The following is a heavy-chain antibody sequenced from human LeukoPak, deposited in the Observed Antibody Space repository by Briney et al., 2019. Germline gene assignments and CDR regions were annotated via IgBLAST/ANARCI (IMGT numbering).Heavy chain of an antibody. J-gene: IGHJ4*02. CDR2: ISYDGSNK. Sequence: GGSLRLSCAASGFTFSSYAMHWVRQAPGKGLEWVAVISYDGSNKYYADSVKGRFTIFRDNSKNTLYLQMNSLRAEDTAVYYCARDSSYDSSVLLGYWGQGTLVTVSS. CDR1: GFTFSSYA. V-gene: IGHV3-30-3*01. D-gene: IGHD3-22*01. CDR3: ARDSSYDSSVLLGY.